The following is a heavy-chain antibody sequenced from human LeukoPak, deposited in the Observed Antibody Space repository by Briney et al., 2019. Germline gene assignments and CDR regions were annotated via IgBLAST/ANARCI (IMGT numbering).Heavy chain of an antibody. Sequence: GGSLRLSCAASEFSVGSNYMTWVRQAPGKGLEWVSLIYSGGSTYYADSVEGRFTISRDNSKNTLYLQMNSLRAEDTAVYYCALPGGGYYGSGSRPIDYWGQGTLVTVSS. CDR2: IYSGGST. D-gene: IGHD3-10*01. V-gene: IGHV3-53*01. CDR1: EFSVGSNY. CDR3: ALPGGGYYGSGSRPIDY. J-gene: IGHJ4*02.